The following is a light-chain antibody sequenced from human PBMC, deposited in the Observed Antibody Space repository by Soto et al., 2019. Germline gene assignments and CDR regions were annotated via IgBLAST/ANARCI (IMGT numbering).Light chain of an antibody. CDR3: QQYGRSPPWT. J-gene: IGKJ1*01. Sequence: EIVLTQSPGTLSLSPGERATLSCRASQSISSNYLAWYQQKPGQAPRLPIYGASSRATGIPDRFSGSGSGTDFTLTISRLEPEDFAVYYCQQYGRSPPWTFGQGTKVDIK. CDR1: QSISSNY. CDR2: GAS. V-gene: IGKV3-20*01.